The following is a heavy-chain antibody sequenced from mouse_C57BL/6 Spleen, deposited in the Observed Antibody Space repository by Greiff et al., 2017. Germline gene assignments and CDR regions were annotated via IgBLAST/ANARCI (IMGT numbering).Heavy chain of an antibody. CDR2: ISYDGSN. V-gene: IGHV3-6*01. J-gene: IGHJ1*03. CDR3: ARDHYGIRREYFDV. CDR1: GYSITSGYY. Sequence: EVKLLESGPGLVKPSQSLSLTCSVTGYSITSGYYWNWIRQFPGNKLEWMGYISYDGSNNYNPSLKNRISITRDTSKNQFFLKLNSVTTEDTSTYYCARDHYGIRREYFDVWGTGTTVTVSS. D-gene: IGHD2-1*01.